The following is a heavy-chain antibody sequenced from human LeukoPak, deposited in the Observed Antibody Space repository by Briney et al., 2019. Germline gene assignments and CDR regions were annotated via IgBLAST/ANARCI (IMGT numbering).Heavy chain of an antibody. Sequence: PSETLSLTCSVSGYSISSGYFWGWIRQPPGKGLEWIGRIYHSGSTYYDPSLKSRVTISVDTSKNQFSLKLSSVTAADTAVYYCARGKGWYRGLFDYWGQGTLVTVSS. J-gene: IGHJ4*02. V-gene: IGHV4-38-2*02. D-gene: IGHD6-19*01. CDR3: ARGKGWYRGLFDY. CDR2: IYHSGST. CDR1: GYSISSGYF.